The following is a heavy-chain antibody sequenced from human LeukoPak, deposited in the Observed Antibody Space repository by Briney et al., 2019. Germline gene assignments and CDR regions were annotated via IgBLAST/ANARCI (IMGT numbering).Heavy chain of an antibody. CDR3: APQQTYSPYNWFDP. V-gene: IGHV3-74*03. Sequence: PGGSLRLSCAASGFTVRSYGLSWVRQAPGTGLVWVSRIHPDGSITTYADSVKGRFTISRDNAKNTLYLQMNSLRAEDTAVYYCAPQQTYSPYNWFDPWGQGTLVTVSS. D-gene: IGHD5-12*01. CDR1: GFTVRSYG. CDR2: IHPDGSIT. J-gene: IGHJ5*02.